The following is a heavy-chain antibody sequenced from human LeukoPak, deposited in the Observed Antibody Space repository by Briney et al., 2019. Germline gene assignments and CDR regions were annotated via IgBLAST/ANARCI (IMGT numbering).Heavy chain of an antibody. V-gene: IGHV1-2*02. D-gene: IGHD2-2*01. CDR1: GFTITDYY. CDR2: INPNSGGT. Sequence: ASVKVSCKASGFTITDYYMHWVRQAPGQGLEWMGWINPNSGGTNYAQKFQGRVTMTRDTSISTAYMELSRLRSDDTAVYYCARDSCSSTSCYALFDYWGQGTLVTVSS. J-gene: IGHJ4*02. CDR3: ARDSCSSTSCYALFDY.